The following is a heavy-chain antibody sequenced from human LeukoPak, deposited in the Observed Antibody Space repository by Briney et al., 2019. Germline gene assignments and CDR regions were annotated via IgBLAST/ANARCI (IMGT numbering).Heavy chain of an antibody. CDR3: AKAGVERTYYYYGMDV. J-gene: IGHJ6*02. V-gene: IGHV3-23*01. CDR1: GFTFSSYA. Sequence: GGSLRLSCAASGFTFSSYAMSSVRQAPGKGLEWVSAISGSGGSTYYADSLKGRFTISRDNSKNTLYLQMNGLRAEDTAVYYCAKAGVERTYYYYGMDVWGQGTTVTVSS. CDR2: ISGSGGST.